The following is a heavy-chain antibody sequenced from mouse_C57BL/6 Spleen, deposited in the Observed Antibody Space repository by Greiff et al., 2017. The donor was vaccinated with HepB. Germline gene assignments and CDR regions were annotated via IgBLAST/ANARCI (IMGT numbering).Heavy chain of an antibody. CDR3: ARQYYGSSRGYFDV. CDR2: ISGGGGNT. V-gene: IGHV5-9*01. Sequence: EVNLVESGGGLVKPGGSLKLSCAASGFTFSSYTMSWVRQTPEKRLEWVATISGGGGNTYYPDSVKGRFTISRDNAKNTLYLQMSSLRSEDTALYYCARQYYGSSRGYFDVWGTGTTVTVSS. D-gene: IGHD1-1*01. J-gene: IGHJ1*03. CDR1: GFTFSSYT.